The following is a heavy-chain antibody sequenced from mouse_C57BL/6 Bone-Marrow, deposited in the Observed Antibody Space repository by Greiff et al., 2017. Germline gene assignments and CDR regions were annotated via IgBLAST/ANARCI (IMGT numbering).Heavy chain of an antibody. V-gene: IGHV5-9*01. CDR3: ARGYYYGSSLYFDY. Sequence: EVQVVASGGGLVKPGGSLKLSCAASGFTFSSYTMSWVRQTPEQRLEWVATISGCGGNTYYPDRVKGRFTISRDNAKNTLYLQMSSLRSEDTALYYCARGYYYGSSLYFDYWGQGTTLTVSS. D-gene: IGHD1-1*01. J-gene: IGHJ2*01. CDR2: ISGCGGNT. CDR1: GFTFSSYT.